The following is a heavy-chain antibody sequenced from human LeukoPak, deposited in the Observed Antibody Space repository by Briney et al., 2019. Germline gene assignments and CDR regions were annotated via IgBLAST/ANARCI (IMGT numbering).Heavy chain of an antibody. CDR2: IGSSDNRI. CDR1: GFTFSGYI. V-gene: IGHV3-48*01. CDR3: ARDQWLDY. D-gene: IGHD6-19*01. J-gene: IGHJ4*02. Sequence: GGSLRLSCAASGFTFSGYIMNWVRQAPGKGLEWVSFIGSSDNRIYYADSVKGRFTVSRDNAKNSLYLQMNSLRAEDTAVYYCARDQWLDYWGQGTLVTVTS.